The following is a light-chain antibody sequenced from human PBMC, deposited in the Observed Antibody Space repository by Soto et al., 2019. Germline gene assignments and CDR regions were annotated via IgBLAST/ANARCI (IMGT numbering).Light chain of an antibody. Sequence: QSALTQPASVSGSPGQSITISCTGTSIDVGAYNYVSWYQHHPGRAPKLILFQVSNRPSGVSNRFSGSKSGNTASLTISGLQAEDEADYYCCSLTTSHTYVFGSGTKLTVL. CDR1: SIDVGAYNY. J-gene: IGLJ1*01. CDR2: QVS. CDR3: CSLTTSHTYV. V-gene: IGLV2-14*01.